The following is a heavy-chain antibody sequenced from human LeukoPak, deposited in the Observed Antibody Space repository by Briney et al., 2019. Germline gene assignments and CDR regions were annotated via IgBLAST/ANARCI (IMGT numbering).Heavy chain of an antibody. CDR2: INHSGST. V-gene: IGHV4-34*01. D-gene: IGHD3-22*01. CDR3: ARGRNYYDSSGYHYIGKYYFDY. CDR1: GGSFSGYY. J-gene: IGHJ4*02. Sequence: SETLSLTCAVYGGSFSGYYWSWIRQPPGKGLEWIGEINHSGSTNYNPSLKSRVTISVDTSKNQFSLKLSSVTAADTAVYYCARGRNYYDSSGYHYIGKYYFDYWGQGTLVTVSS.